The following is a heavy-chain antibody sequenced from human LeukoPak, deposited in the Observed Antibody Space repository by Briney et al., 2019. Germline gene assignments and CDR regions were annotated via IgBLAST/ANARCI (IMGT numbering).Heavy chain of an antibody. Sequence: SETLSLTCTVSGGPISSYYWSWIRQPAGKGLEWIGRIYTSGSTNYNPSLKSRVTISVDKSKNQFSLKLSSVTAADTAVYYCARARLAVAGTIFDYWGQGTLVTVSS. CDR3: ARARLAVAGTIFDY. V-gene: IGHV4-4*07. CDR1: GGPISSYY. CDR2: IYTSGST. J-gene: IGHJ4*02. D-gene: IGHD6-19*01.